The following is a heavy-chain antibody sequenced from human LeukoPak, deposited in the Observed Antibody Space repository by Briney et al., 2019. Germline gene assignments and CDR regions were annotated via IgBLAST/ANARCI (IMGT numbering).Heavy chain of an antibody. D-gene: IGHD5-18*01. Sequence: SETLTLTCTVSGGSISSYYWSWMRQPPGKGLEWIGYFYYSGGTNYNPSLKSRVTISVDTSKNQFSLKLSSVTAADTAVYYCARAVRSPWIQYYYGMDVWDQGTTVTFSS. J-gene: IGHJ6*02. CDR1: GGSISSYY. CDR2: FYYSGGT. CDR3: ARAVRSPWIQYYYGMDV. V-gene: IGHV4-59*01.